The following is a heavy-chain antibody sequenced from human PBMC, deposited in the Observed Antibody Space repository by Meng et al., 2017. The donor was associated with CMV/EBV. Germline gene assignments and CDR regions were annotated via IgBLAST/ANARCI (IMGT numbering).Heavy chain of an antibody. CDR3: ARDFGARGDY. J-gene: IGHJ4*02. Sequence: GGSLRLSCAAPGFTFSSYEMNWVRQAPGKGLEWVSYISSSGSTIYYADSVKGRFTISRDNSKNTLYLQMNSLRAEDTAVYYCARDFGARGDYWGQGTLVTVSS. V-gene: IGHV3-48*03. CDR2: ISSSGSTI. CDR1: GFTFSSYE. D-gene: IGHD1-26*01.